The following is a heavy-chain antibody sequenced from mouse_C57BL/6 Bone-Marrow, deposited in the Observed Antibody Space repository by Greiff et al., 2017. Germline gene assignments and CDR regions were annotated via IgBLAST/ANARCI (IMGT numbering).Heavy chain of an antibody. D-gene: IGHD2-4*01. J-gene: IGHJ2*01. CDR3: ARGGGLRPDY. Sequence: QVQLQQPGAELVMPGASVKLSCKASGYTFTSYWMHWVKQRPGQGLEWIGEIDPSDSYTNYNQKFKGKSTLTVDKSSSTAYMQLSSLTSEDSAVYYWARGGGLRPDYWGQGTTLTVSS. V-gene: IGHV1-69*01. CDR2: IDPSDSYT. CDR1: GYTFTSYW.